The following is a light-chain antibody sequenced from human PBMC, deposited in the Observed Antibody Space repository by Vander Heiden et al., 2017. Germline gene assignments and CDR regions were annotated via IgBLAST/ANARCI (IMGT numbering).Light chain of an antibody. V-gene: IGKV1-39*01. CDR3: QQSYSTPRT. J-gene: IGKJ3*01. Sequence: DIQITQPPSPLSSSIGYTFIITCRASKSISSYLNWYQQKPGKDPKLLIYATSSMQSGVPSRFSGSGSGTDLTLTISSLQPEDFATYYCQQSYSTPRTFGPGTKVEIK. CDR1: KSISSY. CDR2: ATS.